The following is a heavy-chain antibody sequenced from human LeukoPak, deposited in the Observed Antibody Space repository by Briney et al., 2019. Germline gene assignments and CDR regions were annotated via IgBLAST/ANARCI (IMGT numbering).Heavy chain of an antibody. CDR2: IYYSGST. CDR1: GGSISSYY. J-gene: IGHJ4*02. V-gene: IGHV4-59*12. Sequence: SETLSLTCTVSGGSISSYYRSWIRQPPGKGLEWIGYIYYSGSTNYNPSLKSRVTMSVDTSKNQFSLKLSSVTAADTAVYYCAREDGRGYYFDYWGQGTLVTVSS. D-gene: IGHD5-24*01. CDR3: AREDGRGYYFDY.